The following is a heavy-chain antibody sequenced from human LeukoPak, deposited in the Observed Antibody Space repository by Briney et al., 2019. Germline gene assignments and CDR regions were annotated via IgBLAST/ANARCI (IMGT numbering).Heavy chain of an antibody. CDR3: AREVTVWLGDLHGDFFDY. V-gene: IGHV4-59*01. J-gene: IGHJ4*02. D-gene: IGHD3-10*01. Sequence: PSETLSLTCTVSGGSISSYYWTWIRQPPGKGLEWIGYIYYSGSTNYNPSLKSRVTISVDTSNNQFSLRLSSVTAADTAVYYCAREVTVWLGDLHGDFFDYWGQGLLVTVSP. CDR2: IYYSGST. CDR1: GGSISSYY.